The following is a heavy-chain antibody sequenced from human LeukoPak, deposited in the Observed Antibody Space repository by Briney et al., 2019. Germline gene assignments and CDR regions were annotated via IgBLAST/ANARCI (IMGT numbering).Heavy chain of an antibody. CDR1: GGSFSGYY. CDR3: ARGTRRGWFDP. Sequence: PSETLSLTCAVYGGSFSGYYWSWIRQPPGKVLEWIGEINHSGSTNYNPCLKSRFTISVATSKNQFSLKLSSVTAADTDVYYCARGTRRGWFDPWGKGTLVHVSS. V-gene: IGHV4-34*01. J-gene: IGHJ5*02. CDR2: INHSGST.